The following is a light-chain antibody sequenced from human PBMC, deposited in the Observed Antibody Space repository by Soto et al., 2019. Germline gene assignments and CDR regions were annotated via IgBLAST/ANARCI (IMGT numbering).Light chain of an antibody. CDR1: QNINTY. CDR3: QQSYSNPT. J-gene: IGKJ1*01. CDR2: AAS. Sequence: DVQLTQSPSSLSVFVGDSVTVTCRASQNINTYLHWYHQKPGEAPTLLINAASTLQSGVPSRFSGSGSGTDFTLTINSLQPEDVGTYYCQQSYSNPTFGQGTTVEIK. V-gene: IGKV1-39*01.